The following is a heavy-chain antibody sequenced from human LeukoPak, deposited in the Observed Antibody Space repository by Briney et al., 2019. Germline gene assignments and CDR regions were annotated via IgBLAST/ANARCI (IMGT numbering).Heavy chain of an antibody. CDR2: ISYDGSNK. D-gene: IGHD6-19*01. V-gene: IGHV3-30-3*01. Sequence: GGSLRLSCAASGFTFSSYAMHWVRQAPGKGLEWVAVISYDGSNKYYADSVKGRFTISRDNAKNSLYLQMNSLRAEDTAVYHCAKDRDSSAWYSLGYFDYWGQGTLVTVSS. CDR3: AKDRDSSAWYSLGYFDY. CDR1: GFTFSSYA. J-gene: IGHJ4*02.